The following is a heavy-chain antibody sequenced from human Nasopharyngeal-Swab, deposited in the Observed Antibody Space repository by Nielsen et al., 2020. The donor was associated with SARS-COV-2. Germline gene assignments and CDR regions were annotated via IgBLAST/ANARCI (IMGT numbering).Heavy chain of an antibody. J-gene: IGHJ5*02. Sequence: ASVKVSCKASGYTFTSYDINWVRHAPGQGLEWMGWMNPNSGNTGYAQKFQGRVTMTRNTSISTAYMELSSLRSEDTAVYYCARALTRSITIFGVVIPNWFDPWGQGTLVTVSS. D-gene: IGHD3-3*01. CDR2: MNPNSGNT. CDR3: ARALTRSITIFGVVIPNWFDP. V-gene: IGHV1-8*01. CDR1: GYTFTSYD.